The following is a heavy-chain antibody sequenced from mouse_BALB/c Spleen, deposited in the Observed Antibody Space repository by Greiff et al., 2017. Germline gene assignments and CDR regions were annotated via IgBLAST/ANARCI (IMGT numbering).Heavy chain of an antibody. V-gene: IGHV5-17*02. CDR2: ISSGSSTI. CDR1: GFTFSSFG. Sequence: EVKLVESGGGLVQPGGSRKLSCAASGFTFSSFGMHWVRQAPEKGLEWVAYISSGSSTIYYADTVKGRFTISRDNPKNTLFLQMTSLRSEDTAMYYCARGSYYGNYGDYYAMDYWGQGTSVTVSS. CDR3: ARGSYYGNYGDYYAMDY. J-gene: IGHJ4*01. D-gene: IGHD2-1*01.